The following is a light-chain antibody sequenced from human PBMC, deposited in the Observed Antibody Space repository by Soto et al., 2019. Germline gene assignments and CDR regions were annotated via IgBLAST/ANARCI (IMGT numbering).Light chain of an antibody. V-gene: IGKV3-20*01. Sequence: EIVLTQSPVTLSLSPGERATLSCSASQSVSSSYLAWYQQKPGQAPRLLIYGASSRATGIPDRFSGSGSGTDFTLTISRLEPEDFAVYYCQQYGSSPQTFGQGTKVDIK. J-gene: IGKJ1*01. CDR1: QSVSSSY. CDR2: GAS. CDR3: QQYGSSPQT.